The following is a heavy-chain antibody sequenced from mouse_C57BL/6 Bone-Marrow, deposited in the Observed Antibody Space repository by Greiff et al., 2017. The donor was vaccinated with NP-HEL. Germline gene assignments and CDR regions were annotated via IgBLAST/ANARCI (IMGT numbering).Heavy chain of an antibody. Sequence: QVQLQQPGTELVKPGASVKLSCKASGYTFTSYWMPWVKQRPGQGLEWIGNINPSNGGTNYNEKFKSKATLTVDKSSSTAYMQLSSLTSEDSAVYYCARSCYSNPAWFAYWGQGTLVTVSA. J-gene: IGHJ3*01. V-gene: IGHV1-53*01. CDR3: ARSCYSNPAWFAY. CDR1: GYTFTSYW. D-gene: IGHD2-5*01. CDR2: INPSNGGT.